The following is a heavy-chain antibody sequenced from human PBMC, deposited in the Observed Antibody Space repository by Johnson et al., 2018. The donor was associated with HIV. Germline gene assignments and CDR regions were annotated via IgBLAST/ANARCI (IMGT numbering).Heavy chain of an antibody. CDR1: GFIYDDYA. D-gene: IGHD6-19*01. J-gene: IGHJ3*02. Sequence: EVQLLESGGGLVQPGRSLRLSCAASGFIYDDYAMHWVRQAPGKGLEWVSGISWNSGSIGYADSVKGRFTISRDNAKNSLYLQMNSLRAEDTALYYCAKEEAVTNAFDIWGQGTMVSVSS. CDR3: AKEEAVTNAFDI. CDR2: ISWNSGSI. V-gene: IGHV3-9*01.